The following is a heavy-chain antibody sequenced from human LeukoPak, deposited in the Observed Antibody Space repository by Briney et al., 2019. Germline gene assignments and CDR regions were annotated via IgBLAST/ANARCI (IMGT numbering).Heavy chain of an antibody. J-gene: IGHJ4*02. CDR1: GFTFSGAW. CDR2: IREDGTEK. D-gene: IGHD3-10*01. V-gene: IGHV3-7*01. CDR3: ARLFGEVTIYDY. Sequence: PGGSLRLSCTASGFTFSGAWMTWVRQAPGKGLEWVANIREDGTEKNYVDSVKGRFTISRDNAKNSLYLEMSSLRAEDTAEYYCARLFGEVTIYDYWGQGTLVTVSS.